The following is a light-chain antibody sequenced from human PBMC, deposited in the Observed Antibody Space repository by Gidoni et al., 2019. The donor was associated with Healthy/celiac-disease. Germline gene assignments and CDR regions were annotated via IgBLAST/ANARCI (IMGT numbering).Light chain of an antibody. J-gene: IGLJ2*01. CDR1: SSDVGSYNL. CDR2: EVS. Sequence: QSALTQPASVSGSPGQSITISCTGTSSDVGSYNLVSWYQQHPGKAPQLMIYEVSKRPSGVSNRFSGSKSGNTASLTISGLQAEDEADYYCCSYAGSSTFVFGGGTKLTVL. V-gene: IGLV2-23*02. CDR3: CSYAGSSTFV.